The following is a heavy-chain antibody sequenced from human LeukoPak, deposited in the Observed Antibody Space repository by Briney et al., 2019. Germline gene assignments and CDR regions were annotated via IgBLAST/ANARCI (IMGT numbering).Heavy chain of an antibody. CDR1: GYSFTNYW. CDR2: ITSSGGST. CDR3: VKGPTYDY. Sequence: GESLKISFKGSGYSFTNYWIGWVRQAPGKGLQYVSAITSSGGSTNYADSVKGRFTISRDNSKNTVYLQMSSLRAEDTAVYYCVKGPTYDYWGQGTLVTVSS. V-gene: IGHV3-64D*06. J-gene: IGHJ4*02.